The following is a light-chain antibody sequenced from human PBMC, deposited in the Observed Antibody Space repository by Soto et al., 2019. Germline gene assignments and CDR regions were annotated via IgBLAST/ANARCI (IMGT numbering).Light chain of an antibody. V-gene: IGKV3-20*01. CDR1: QSVSSSY. CDR3: QQYGSSPLT. CDR2: GAS. J-gene: IGKJ4*01. Sequence: EIVLTQSPSTLALSPGERATLSCRASQSVSSSYLAWYQQKPGQAPRLLIYGASGRATGIPDRFTGSGSGTDFTLTISRLEPEDFAVYYCQQYGSSPLTFGGGTKVEIK.